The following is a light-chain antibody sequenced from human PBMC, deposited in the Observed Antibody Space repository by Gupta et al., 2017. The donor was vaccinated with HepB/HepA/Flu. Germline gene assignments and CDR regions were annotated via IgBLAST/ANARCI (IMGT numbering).Light chain of an antibody. CDR1: NGTIGSNY. CDR3: QSYDSNNHVI. CDR2: EDN. J-gene: IGLJ2*01. Sequence: NLILTQPHSVSESPGQTVTISCTRINGTIGSNYVQWYQQRPGSAPSIVIYEDNQRPSGVPDRFSGSIDSSSNSASLTISGLKTEDEADYYCQSYDSNNHVIFGGGTKVTVL. V-gene: IGLV6-57*03.